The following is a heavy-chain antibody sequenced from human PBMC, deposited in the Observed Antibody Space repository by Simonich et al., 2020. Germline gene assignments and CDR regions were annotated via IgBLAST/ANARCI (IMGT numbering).Heavy chain of an antibody. D-gene: IGHD1-26*01. Sequence: EVQLVESGGGLVQPGGSLRLSCVASGFTFSSYDMHGVRQATGKVLEWVAVSGTAGDTDYPGSVKGRFTISRENAKNSLYLQMNSLRAGDTAVYYCARGGYSGSYNWFDPWGQGTLVTVSS. V-gene: IGHV3-13*01. CDR3: ARGGYSGSYNWFDP. J-gene: IGHJ5*02. CDR1: GFTFSSYD. CDR2: SGTAGDT.